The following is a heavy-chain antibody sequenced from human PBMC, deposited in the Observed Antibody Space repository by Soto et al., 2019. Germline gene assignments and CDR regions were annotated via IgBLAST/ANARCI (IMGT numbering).Heavy chain of an antibody. D-gene: IGHD3-9*01. CDR3: ARERAAYYDILTGYYNPYY. Sequence: PGGSLRLSCAASGFTFSSYAMSWVRQAPGKGLEWVSGITGSAYSTYYADSVKGRFTISRDNSKNTLYLQMNSLRAEDTAVYYCARERAAYYDILTGYYNPYYWGQGTLVTVSS. CDR1: GFTFSSYA. V-gene: IGHV3-23*01. CDR2: ITGSAYST. J-gene: IGHJ4*02.